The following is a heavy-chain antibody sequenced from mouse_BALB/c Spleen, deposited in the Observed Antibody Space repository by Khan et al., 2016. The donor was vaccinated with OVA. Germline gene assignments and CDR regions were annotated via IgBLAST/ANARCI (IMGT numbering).Heavy chain of an antibody. CDR2: INSGGSF. CDR1: GFTFSSYA. Sequence: EVELVESGGGLVKPGGSLTLSCAASGFTFSSYAMSWVRQTPEKRLEWVASINSGGSFYYSDSVGGRFTISRDNARNLLYLQMSSLKSEDTAMYYCARCNFYGSSGDYWYFEVWGAGSTVTVSS. CDR3: ARCNFYGSSGDYWYFEV. J-gene: IGHJ1*01. D-gene: IGHD1-1*01. V-gene: IGHV5-6-5*01.